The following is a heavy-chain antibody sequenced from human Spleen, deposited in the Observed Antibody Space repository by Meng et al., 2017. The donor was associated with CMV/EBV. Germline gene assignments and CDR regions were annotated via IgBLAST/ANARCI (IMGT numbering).Heavy chain of an antibody. J-gene: IGHJ6*02. D-gene: IGHD3-22*01. CDR3: AKALVVITDYYGMDV. Sequence: GGSLRLSCAASGFTFSSYAMSWVRQAPGKGLEWVSAISGSGGSTYYADSVKGRFTISRDNSKNTLYLQMNSLRAEDTAVYYCAKALVVITDYYGMDVWGQGTTVTVSS. CDR2: ISGSGGST. V-gene: IGHV3-23*01. CDR1: GFTFSSYA.